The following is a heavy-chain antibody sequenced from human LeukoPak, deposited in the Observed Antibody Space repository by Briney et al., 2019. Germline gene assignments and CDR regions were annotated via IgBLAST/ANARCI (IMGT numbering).Heavy chain of an antibody. CDR2: ISSSSSYT. D-gene: IGHD5-12*01. CDR1: GFTFSSYS. CDR3: AREATGDYFDY. Sequence: PGGSLRLSCAASGFTFSSYSMSWIRQAPGKGLEWVSYISSSSSYTNYADSVKGRFTISRDNAKNSLYLQMNSLRAEDTAVYYCAREATGDYFDYWGQGTLVTVSS. J-gene: IGHJ4*02. V-gene: IGHV3-11*05.